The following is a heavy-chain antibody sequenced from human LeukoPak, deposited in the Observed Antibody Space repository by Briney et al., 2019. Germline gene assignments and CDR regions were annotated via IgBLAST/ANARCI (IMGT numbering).Heavy chain of an antibody. D-gene: IGHD4-17*01. V-gene: IGHV4-59*12. J-gene: IGHJ6*02. CDR2: IYYSGST. CDR1: GGSISSYY. Sequence: SETLSLTCTVSGGSISSYYWSWIRQPPGKGLEWIGYIYYSGSTNYNPSLKSRVTISVDTSKNQFSLKLSSVTAADTAVYYCARDRGYGDYVGQTWGMDVWGQGTTVTVSS. CDR3: ARDRGYGDYVGQTWGMDV.